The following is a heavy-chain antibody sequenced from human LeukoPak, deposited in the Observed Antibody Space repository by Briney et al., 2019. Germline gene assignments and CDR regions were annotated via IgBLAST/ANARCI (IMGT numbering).Heavy chain of an antibody. J-gene: IGHJ4*02. CDR2: IRSKASGGAI. Sequence: GGSLRLSCTASGFNFGNYAMSWVRQAPGKGLEWLGFIRSKASGGAIEYDPSVDGRFTISRDDSRSIAYLQMTSLKTEDTATYFCTREVDGMSAYWGQGTLVTVSS. CDR3: TREVDGMSAY. D-gene: IGHD1-14*01. V-gene: IGHV3-49*04. CDR1: GFNFGNYA.